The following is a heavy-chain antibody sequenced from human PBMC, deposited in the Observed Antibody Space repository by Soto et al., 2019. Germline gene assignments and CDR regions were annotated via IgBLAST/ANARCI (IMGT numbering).Heavy chain of an antibody. J-gene: IGHJ4*02. CDR2: VYHTGRT. CDR1: GGSFKSGSYS. D-gene: IGHD3-3*01. V-gene: IGHV4-61*01. CDR3: ARDFAYFDS. Sequence: QVQLQESGPGLVKPSETLSLTCTVSGGSFKSGSYSWSWIRQPPGKGLEWIGYVYHTGRTSYNPSLKSRVSISMDTSKNQFSLNLDSVTAADTAVYFCARDFAYFDSWGQGNLGTVSS.